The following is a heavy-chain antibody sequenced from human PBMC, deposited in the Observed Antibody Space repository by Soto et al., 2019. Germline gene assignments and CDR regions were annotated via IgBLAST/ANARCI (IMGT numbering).Heavy chain of an antibody. J-gene: IGHJ5*02. CDR1: GFSFSNLA. D-gene: IGHD3-10*01. V-gene: IGHV3-23*01. CDR3: AKDRWGSGSYDL. Sequence: GGSLRLSCAASGFSFSNLAMTWVRQAPGKGLEWVSVISDGGDTTYYADSVKGRFTISRDNSKKMLYLQMSSLRAEDTGKYYSAKDRWGSGSYDLWGQGTLVTVSS. CDR2: ISDGGDTT.